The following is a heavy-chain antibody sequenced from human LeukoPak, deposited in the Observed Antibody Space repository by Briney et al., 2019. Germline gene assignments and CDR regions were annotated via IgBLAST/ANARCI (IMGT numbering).Heavy chain of an antibody. CDR1: GFTFSNYW. V-gene: IGHV3-7*05. CDR3: ASTQTVDN. J-gene: IGHJ4*02. Sequence: GGSLILSCAASGFTFSNYWMSWVRQAPGKGLEWVANIKQDGSEMYYVDSVKGRFTISSDNAKNSLHLHMNRLRAEDTAVYYCASTQTVDNWGPGALVTVSS. CDR2: IKQDGSEM.